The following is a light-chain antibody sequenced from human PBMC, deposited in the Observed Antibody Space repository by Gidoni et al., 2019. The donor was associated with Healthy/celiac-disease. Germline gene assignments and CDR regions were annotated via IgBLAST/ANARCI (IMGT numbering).Light chain of an antibody. CDR3: HSYDSTNMV. Sequence: FMLPQPHSVSESPAKTVTISCTGSSGSIASNYVQCYPQRPASAPITVIYEDNQRPAGVPDRFSGSIDSSSNSASLTISGLKTEDEAEYCCHSYDSTNMVFGGGTKLTVL. J-gene: IGLJ2*01. CDR1: SGSIASNY. V-gene: IGLV6-57*02. CDR2: EDN.